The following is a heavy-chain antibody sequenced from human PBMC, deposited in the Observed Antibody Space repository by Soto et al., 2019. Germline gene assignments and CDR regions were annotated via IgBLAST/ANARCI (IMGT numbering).Heavy chain of an antibody. CDR1: GFTFSSYG. Sequence: PGGSLRLSCAASGFTFSSYGMHWVRLAPGKGLQWVAIISYDGTDTYYADSVKGRFTISRDNSKDMLYLQMNSLRAEDTAVYYCATTTYDILTGPIDYWGQGTLVTVSS. CDR3: ATTTYDILTGPIDY. V-gene: IGHV3-30*03. J-gene: IGHJ4*02. D-gene: IGHD3-9*01. CDR2: ISYDGTDT.